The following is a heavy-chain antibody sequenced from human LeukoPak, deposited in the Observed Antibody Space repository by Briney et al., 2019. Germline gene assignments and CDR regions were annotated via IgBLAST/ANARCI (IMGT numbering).Heavy chain of an antibody. D-gene: IGHD3-10*01. CDR3: ARGVTVWFGELFGHYGMDV. J-gene: IGHJ6*02. CDR2: INHSGST. Sequence: RPSETLSLTCTVSGGSISSHYWSWIRQPPGKGLEWIGEINHSGSTNYNPSLKSRVTISVDTSKNQFSLKLSSVTAADTAVYYCARGVTVWFGELFGHYGMDVWGQGTTVTVSS. CDR1: GGSISSHY. V-gene: IGHV4-34*01.